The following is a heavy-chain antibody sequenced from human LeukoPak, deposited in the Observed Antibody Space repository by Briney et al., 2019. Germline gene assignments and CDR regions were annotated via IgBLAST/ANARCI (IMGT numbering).Heavy chain of an antibody. J-gene: IGHJ2*01. V-gene: IGHV3-9*03. CDR2: ISWNSGSI. Sequence: GGSLRLSCAASGFPFDDYAMHWVRQAPGKGLEWVSGISWNSGSIGYADSVKGRFTISRDNAKNSLYLQMNSLRAEDMALYYCAKRGSSDWYFDLWGRGTLVTVSS. CDR1: GFPFDDYA. D-gene: IGHD3-10*01. CDR3: AKRGSSDWYFDL.